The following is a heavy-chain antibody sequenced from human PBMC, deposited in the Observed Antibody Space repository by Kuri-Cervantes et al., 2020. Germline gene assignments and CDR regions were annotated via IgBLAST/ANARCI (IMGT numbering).Heavy chain of an antibody. D-gene: IGHD6-19*01. CDR2: ISFDGIYK. Sequence: GESLKISCAASGFTFNSYAMHWVRQAPGKGLEWVALISFDGIYKRYADSVKGRFTISRDNSKSTLYLQMNSLRAEDTAVYYCARVPIPVIIAVAGTELYGMDVWGQGTTVTVSS. CDR3: ARVPIPVIIAVAGTELYGMDV. V-gene: IGHV3-30*01. J-gene: IGHJ6*02. CDR1: GFTFNSYA.